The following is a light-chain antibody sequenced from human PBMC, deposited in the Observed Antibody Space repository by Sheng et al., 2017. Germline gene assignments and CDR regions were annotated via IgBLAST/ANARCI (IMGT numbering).Light chain of an antibody. Sequence: DIQMTQSPSSLSAYVGDRVTITCRASQSIRSSLNWYQQKPGSAPKLLIYGASTLQNGVPSRFSGSGSETDFSLTITNLQPEDLATYYCQESFSPPRYTFAQGTKLRIK. CDR2: GAS. V-gene: IGKV1-39*01. J-gene: IGKJ2*01. CDR3: QESFSPPRYT. CDR1: QSIRSS.